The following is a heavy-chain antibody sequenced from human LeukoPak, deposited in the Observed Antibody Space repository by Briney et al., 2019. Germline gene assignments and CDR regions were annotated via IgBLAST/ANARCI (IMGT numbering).Heavy chain of an antibody. V-gene: IGHV1-46*01. CDR1: GYTFTSYY. J-gene: IGHJ6*03. CDR2: INPSGGST. CDR3: ARVGCSSTSCSQSRLGGYYYYYMDV. Sequence: ASVKVSCKASGYTFTSYYMHWVRQAPGQGLERMGIINPSGGSTSYAQKFQGRVTMTRDMSTSTVYMELSSLRSEDTAVYYCARVGCSSTSCSQSRLGGYYYYYMDVWGKGTTVTVSS. D-gene: IGHD2-2*01.